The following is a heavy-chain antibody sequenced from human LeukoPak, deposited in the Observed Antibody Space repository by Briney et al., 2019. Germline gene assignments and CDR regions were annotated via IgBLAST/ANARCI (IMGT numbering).Heavy chain of an antibody. J-gene: IGHJ4*02. V-gene: IGHV1-69*05. CDR2: IIPIFGTA. D-gene: IGHD3-16*01. Sequence: ASVKVSRKASGGTFSSYAISWVRQAPGQGLEWMGGIIPIFGTANYAQKFQGRVTITTDESTSTAYMELSSLRSEDTAVYYCARVMITFGGIPLLDYWGQGTLVTVSS. CDR3: ARVMITFGGIPLLDY. CDR1: GGTFSSYA.